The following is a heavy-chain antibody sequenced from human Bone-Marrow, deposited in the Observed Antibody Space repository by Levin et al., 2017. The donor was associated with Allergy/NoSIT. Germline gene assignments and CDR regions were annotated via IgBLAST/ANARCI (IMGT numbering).Heavy chain of an antibody. CDR3: AKDRVTVAGTGEYYFYGMDV. J-gene: IGHJ6*02. Sequence: SCAASGFSFSTYGMHWVRQAPGKGPEWVAVISFDGSSKYYADSVRGRFTLSRDNSKNTLYLQMNSLRPEDTAMYYCAKDRVTVAGTGEYYFYGMDVWGQGTAVTVSS. V-gene: IGHV3-30*18. CDR2: ISFDGSSK. CDR1: GFSFSTYG. D-gene: IGHD6-19*01.